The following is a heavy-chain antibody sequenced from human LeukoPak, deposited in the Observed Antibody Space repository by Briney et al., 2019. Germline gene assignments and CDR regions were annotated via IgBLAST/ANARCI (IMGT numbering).Heavy chain of an antibody. J-gene: IGHJ4*02. CDR1: GGSISSSSYY. V-gene: IGHV4-39*01. D-gene: IGHD4-17*01. CDR2: IYYSGST. Sequence: PSETLSLTRTVSGGSISSSSYYWGWIRQPPGKGLEWIGSIYYSGSTYYNPSLKSRVTISVDTSKNQFSLKLSSVTAADTAVYYCARHSTLTTVYWGQGTLVTVSS. CDR3: ARHSTLTTVY.